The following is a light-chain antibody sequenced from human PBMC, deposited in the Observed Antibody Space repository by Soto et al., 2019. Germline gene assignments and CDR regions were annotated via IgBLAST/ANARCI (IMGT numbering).Light chain of an antibody. J-gene: IGKJ1*01. V-gene: IGKV1-5*03. CDR1: QNIGTS. CDR2: RAS. Sequence: DIQMTQSPSTLSAFVGDRVTITCRASQNIGTSLAWYQQKPGKAPKLLIYRASWLESGVSSRFSGSETGTEFTLTISGLQPDDFATYYCQQYNTYPRTFGQGTKVEIK. CDR3: QQYNTYPRT.